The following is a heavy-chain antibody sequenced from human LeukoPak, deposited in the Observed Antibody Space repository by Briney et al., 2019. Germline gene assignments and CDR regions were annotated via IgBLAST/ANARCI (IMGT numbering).Heavy chain of an antibody. D-gene: IGHD2-21*02. CDR2: INPNSGGT. V-gene: IGHV1-2*02. J-gene: IGHJ4*02. Sequence: ASVKVSCRASGYTFTGYYMHWVRQAPGQGLEWMGWINPNSGGTNYAQKFQGRVTMTRDTSISTAYMELSRLRSDDTAVYYCAGGDSAPESCFDYWGQGTLVTVSS. CDR3: AGGDSAPESCFDY. CDR1: GYTFTGYY.